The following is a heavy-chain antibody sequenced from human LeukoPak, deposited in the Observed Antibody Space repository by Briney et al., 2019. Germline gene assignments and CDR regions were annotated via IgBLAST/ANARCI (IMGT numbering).Heavy chain of an antibody. Sequence: GRSLRLSCAASAFIFSNYGMHWVRQAPGKGLEWVAVIWYDGSNKYYADSVKGRFTVSRDNAKNTLYVQMNSLRAEDTAVYYCAILHSSGWSSYWGQGTLVTVSS. CDR2: IWYDGSNK. D-gene: IGHD6-19*01. J-gene: IGHJ4*02. CDR3: AILHSSGWSSY. V-gene: IGHV3-33*03. CDR1: AFIFSNYG.